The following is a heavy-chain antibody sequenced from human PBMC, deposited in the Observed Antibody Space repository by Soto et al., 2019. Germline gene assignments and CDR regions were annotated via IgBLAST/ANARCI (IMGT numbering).Heavy chain of an antibody. CDR1: GYSFTSYW. CDR3: ARTAAAGKYYYGMDV. CDR2: IYPGDSDT. D-gene: IGHD6-13*01. J-gene: IGHJ6*02. V-gene: IGHV5-51*01. Sequence: GESLKISCQGSGYSFTSYWIGWVRQMPGKGLESMGIIYPGDSDTRYSPSFQGQVTISADKSISTAYLQWSSLKASDTAMYYCARTAAAGKYYYGMDVWGQGTTVTV.